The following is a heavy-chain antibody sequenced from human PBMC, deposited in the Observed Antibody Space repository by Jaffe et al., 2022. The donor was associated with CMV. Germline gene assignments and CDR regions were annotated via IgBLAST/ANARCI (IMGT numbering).Heavy chain of an antibody. CDR3: ARVGEGWFDP. D-gene: IGHD1-26*01. J-gene: IGHJ5*02. CDR2: IFNAGGT. CDR1: GFTISNHY. Sequence: EVQLAESGGDLMHPGGSLRLSCAASGFTISNHYMTWVRQAPGKGLEWVSVIFNAGGTRYADSVKGRFTISRDTSTNTVFLQMNNLRAGDTAIYYCARVGEGWFDPWGQGTLVTVSS. V-gene: IGHV3-53*01.